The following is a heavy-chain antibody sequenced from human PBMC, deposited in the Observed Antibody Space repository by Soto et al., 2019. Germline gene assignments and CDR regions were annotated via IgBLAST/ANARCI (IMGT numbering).Heavy chain of an antibody. CDR3: RAWLLTESFDV. J-gene: IGHJ3*01. CDR1: GFSVNSNF. D-gene: IGHD3-22*01. Sequence: HPWWSLRLSCASSGFSVNSNFMNWVRKAPGKGLEWVSFTPRTGATLYADSVKGRLLVSRDDANNAVYLRLNSLTVDDTAVYYCRAWLLTESFDVWGPGTVVTV. CDR2: TPRTGAT. V-gene: IGHV3-53*01.